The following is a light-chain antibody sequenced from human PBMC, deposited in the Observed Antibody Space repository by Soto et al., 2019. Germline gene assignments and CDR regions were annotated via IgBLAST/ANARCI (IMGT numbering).Light chain of an antibody. V-gene: IGKV3-20*01. CDR1: QSVNNNY. J-gene: IGKJ5*01. CDR3: QQYENSPIT. CDR2: RAS. Sequence: EIVLTHSPGTLSLSPLERATLSFSASQSVNNNYVAWYQQKPGQAPRLLIFRASNKATGIPDRFSGTGSETDFTLTINRLEPEDFAVYYCQQYENSPITFGQGTRLEIK.